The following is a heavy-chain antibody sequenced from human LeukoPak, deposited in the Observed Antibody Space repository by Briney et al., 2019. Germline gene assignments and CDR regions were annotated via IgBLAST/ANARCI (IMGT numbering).Heavy chain of an antibody. Sequence: PGGSLRLSCAASGFTLSDYGMHWVRQAPGKGLVWVSRINSDGSSTSYADSVKGRFTISRDNAKNTLYLQMNSLRAEDTAVYYCAREAYGDYFLNAFDIWGQGTMVTVSS. V-gene: IGHV3-74*01. D-gene: IGHD4-17*01. CDR3: AREAYGDYFLNAFDI. CDR1: GFTLSDYG. J-gene: IGHJ3*02. CDR2: INSDGSST.